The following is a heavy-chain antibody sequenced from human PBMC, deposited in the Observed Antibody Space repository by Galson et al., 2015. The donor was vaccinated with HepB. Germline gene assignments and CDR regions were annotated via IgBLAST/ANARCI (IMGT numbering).Heavy chain of an antibody. Sequence: SLRLSCAASGFDFSGSAMHWVRQAPGKGLEWVGRIRSKANSYATAYAASVKGRSTISSDDSKNTAYMQMNSLKTEDTAVYYCTRGYCSGGSCLSFDYWGPGTLVTVSS. CDR1: GFDFSGSA. CDR3: TRGYCSGGSCLSFDY. J-gene: IGHJ4*02. CDR2: IRSKANSYAT. D-gene: IGHD2-15*01. V-gene: IGHV3-73*01.